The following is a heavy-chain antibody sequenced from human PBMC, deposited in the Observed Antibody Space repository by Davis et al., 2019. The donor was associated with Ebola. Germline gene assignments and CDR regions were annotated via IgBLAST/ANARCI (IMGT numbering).Heavy chain of an antibody. CDR2: INWNGGST. J-gene: IGHJ5*02. V-gene: IGHV3-20*01. D-gene: IGHD6-6*01. CDR3: ARGLTTGLAAPFDP. CDR1: GFTFDDYG. Sequence: PGGSLRLSCAASGFTFDDYGMSWVRQAPGKGLEWVSGINWNGGSTGYADSVKGRFTISRDNAKNSLYLQMNSLRAEDTALYHCARGLTTGLAAPFDPWGQGTLVTVSS.